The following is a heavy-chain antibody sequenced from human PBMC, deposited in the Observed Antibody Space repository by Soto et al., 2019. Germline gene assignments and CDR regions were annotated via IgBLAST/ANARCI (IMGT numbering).Heavy chain of an antibody. CDR1: GGSISSGGYS. J-gene: IGHJ4*02. V-gene: IGHV4-30-4*01. CDR3: ARDRAHFYESSGRLDL. D-gene: IGHD3-22*01. CDR2: ISYSGST. Sequence: SETLSLTCAVSGGSISSGGYSWTWIRQTPGKGLQWIGYISYSGSTFYNPSLKTRLAMSVDTSKNQFSVRLRSVTAADTAVYYCARDRAHFYESSGRLDLWGQGMLVTVSS.